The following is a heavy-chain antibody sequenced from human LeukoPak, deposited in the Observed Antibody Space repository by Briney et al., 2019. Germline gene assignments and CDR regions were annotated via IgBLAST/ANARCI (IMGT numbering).Heavy chain of an antibody. V-gene: IGHV3-30*18. CDR3: TKDAPASSSGFYYYYGMDV. CDR1: GFTFSYYG. Sequence: GGSLRLSCATSGFTFSYYGMHWVRQAPGKGVEWVAVVSYEGKSQYYAVSVKGRFTISRDNSKNSLFLQMNTLTTEDTALYYCTKDAPASSSGFYYYYGMDVWGHGTTVTVSS. CDR2: VSYEGKSQ. J-gene: IGHJ6*02. D-gene: IGHD6-6*01.